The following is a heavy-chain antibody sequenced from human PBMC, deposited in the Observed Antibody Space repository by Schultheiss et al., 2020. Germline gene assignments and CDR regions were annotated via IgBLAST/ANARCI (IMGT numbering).Heavy chain of an antibody. CDR3: AKRSGWYFFDY. V-gene: IGHV3-23*01. CDR2: ISGSGGST. Sequence: GGSLRLSCAASGFTFSSYGMHWVRQAPGKGLEWVSVISGSGGSTYYADSVKGRFTISRDNSKNTLYLQMNSLRAEDTAVYYCAKRSGWYFFDYWGQGTLVTVS. J-gene: IGHJ4*02. D-gene: IGHD6-19*01. CDR1: GFTFSSYG.